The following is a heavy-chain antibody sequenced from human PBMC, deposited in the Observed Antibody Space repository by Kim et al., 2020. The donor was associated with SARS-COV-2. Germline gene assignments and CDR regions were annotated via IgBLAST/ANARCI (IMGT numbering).Heavy chain of an antibody. CDR3: TTDRS. J-gene: IGHJ5*02. CDR2: KTDGGTT. V-gene: IGHV3-15*01. Sequence: KTDGGTTDYAAPVKGRCTISRDDSKNTLYQQMNSLKTEDTAVYYCTTDRSWGQGTLVTVSS.